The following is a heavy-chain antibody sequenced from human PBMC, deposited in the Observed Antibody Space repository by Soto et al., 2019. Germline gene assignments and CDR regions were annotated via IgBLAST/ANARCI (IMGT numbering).Heavy chain of an antibody. CDR3: ARDYYGSGSHASYFDY. CDR2: IYYSGST. D-gene: IGHD3-10*01. CDR1: GCSFSSGGFY. Sequence: PWETLSLTCTVSGCSFSSGGFYWICIGQRPGKGLEWIGYIYYSGSTYYNPSLKSRVTISVDTSKNQFSLKLSSVTAADTAVYYCARDYYGSGSHASYFDYWGQGTLVTVS. V-gene: IGHV4-31*03. J-gene: IGHJ4*02.